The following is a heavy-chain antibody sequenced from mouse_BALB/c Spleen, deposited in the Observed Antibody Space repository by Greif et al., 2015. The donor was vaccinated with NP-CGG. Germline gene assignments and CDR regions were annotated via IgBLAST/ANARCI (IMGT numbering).Heavy chain of an antibody. J-gene: IGHJ4*01. CDR2: INPYNDGT. CDR1: GYTFTSYV. CDR3: ARGTYGNYRYYAMDY. D-gene: IGHD2-1*01. Sequence: EVQLQQSGPELVKPGASVKMSCKASGYTFTSYVMHWVKQKPGQGLEWIGYINPYNDGTKYNEKFKGKATLTSDKSSSTAYMELSSLTSEDSAVYYCARGTYGNYRYYAMDYWGQGTSVTVSS. V-gene: IGHV1-14*01.